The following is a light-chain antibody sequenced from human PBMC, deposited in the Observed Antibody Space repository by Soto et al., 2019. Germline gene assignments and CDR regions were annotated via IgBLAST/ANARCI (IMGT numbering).Light chain of an antibody. CDR2: SNN. Sequence: QSVLTQPPSASGTPGQRVTISCSGSSSNIGSNYVYWYQQLPGTAPKLLIYSNNQRPSGVPDRFSGSKSGTSASLAISGLRSEDEAEYDCAAWDDSLSGWVFGGGTKLTVL. J-gene: IGLJ3*02. CDR3: AAWDDSLSGWV. V-gene: IGLV1-47*02. CDR1: SSNIGSNY.